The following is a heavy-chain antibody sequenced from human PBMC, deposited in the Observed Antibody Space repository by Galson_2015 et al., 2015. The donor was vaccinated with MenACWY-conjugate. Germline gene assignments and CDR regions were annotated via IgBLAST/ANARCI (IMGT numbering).Heavy chain of an antibody. J-gene: IGHJ4*02. CDR3: ARLPTWGPSYGYFDY. V-gene: IGHV4-59*08. Sequence: ETLSLTCTVSGASISSHHWSWFRQPPGKGLEWIAYIRDTGSLKDNPSLKSRVTMSADKSNNQFSLRLISVTAADTAVYYCARLPTWGPSYGYFDYWGQGILVAVSS. D-gene: IGHD5-18*01. CDR2: IRDTGSL. CDR1: GASISSHH.